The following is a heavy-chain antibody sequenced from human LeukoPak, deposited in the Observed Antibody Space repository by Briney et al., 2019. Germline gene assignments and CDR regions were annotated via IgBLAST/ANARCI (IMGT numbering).Heavy chain of an antibody. CDR2: IYSSVST. Sequence: PSETLSLTCTVSGASTRRNNYYWSWIRQPPGEGLEWIGTIYSSVSTYYNPSLMSRVTISVDTSKNQFSLKLTSVTAADTAVFYCVCGSVYFIDYWGQGTLVTVSS. V-gene: IGHV4-39*01. CDR3: VCGSVYFIDY. D-gene: IGHD1-14*01. J-gene: IGHJ4*02. CDR1: GASTRRNNYY.